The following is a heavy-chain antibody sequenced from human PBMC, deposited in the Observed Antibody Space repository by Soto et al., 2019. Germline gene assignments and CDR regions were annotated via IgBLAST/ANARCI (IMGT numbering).Heavy chain of an antibody. D-gene: IGHD2-21*01. V-gene: IGHV3-74*01. CDR3: ARDFAVVVANSDHDAFDI. CDR1: GFTFSNSW. CDR2: INNDGSNA. J-gene: IGHJ3*02. Sequence: GSLRLSCRGSGFTFSNSWMHWVRHTPGKGLVWVSRINNDGSNAAYADSVKGRFTISRDNSKNTLYLQMNSLRAEDTAVYYCARDFAVVVANSDHDAFDIWGQGTMVTVSS.